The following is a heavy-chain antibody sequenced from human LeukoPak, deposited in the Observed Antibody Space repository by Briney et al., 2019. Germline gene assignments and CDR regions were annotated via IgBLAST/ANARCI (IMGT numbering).Heavy chain of an antibody. CDR1: GYSFTTYW. D-gene: IGHD6-6*01. CDR3: ARAHQYSSYYFDY. J-gene: IGHJ4*02. V-gene: IGHV5-51*01. Sequence: GESPKISCKGSGYSFTTYWIAWVRQMPGKGLEWMGIIYPGDSDTRYSPSFQGQVTISADKSISAAYLQWSSLKASDTAMYYCARAHQYSSYYFDYWGQGTLVAVPS. CDR2: IYPGDSDT.